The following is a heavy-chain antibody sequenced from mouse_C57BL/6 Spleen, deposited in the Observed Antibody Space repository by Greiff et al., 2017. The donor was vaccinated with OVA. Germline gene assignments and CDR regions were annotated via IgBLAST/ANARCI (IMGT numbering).Heavy chain of an antibody. CDR3: ARGGYGSTNFDY. Sequence: DVKLVESEGGLVQPGSSMKLSCTASGFTFSDYYMAWVRQVPEKGLEWVANINYDGSSTYYLDSLKSRFIISRDNAKNILYLQMSSLKSEDTATYYCARGGYGSTNFDYWGQGTTLTVSS. D-gene: IGHD1-1*01. CDR2: INYDGSST. CDR1: GFTFSDYY. J-gene: IGHJ2*01. V-gene: IGHV5-16*01.